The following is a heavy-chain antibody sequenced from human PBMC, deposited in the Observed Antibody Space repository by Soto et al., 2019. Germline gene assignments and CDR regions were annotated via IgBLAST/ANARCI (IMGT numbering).Heavy chain of an antibody. V-gene: IGHV1-69*04. CDR2: IIPILGIT. Sequence: ASVKVSCKASGGTFSSYAISWVRQAPGQGLEWMGRIIPILGITNYAQKFQGRVTITADKSTSTAYMELSSLRSEDTAVYYCARPPIRTVSDDAFDIWGQGTIVTVSS. CDR3: ARPPIRTVSDDAFDI. J-gene: IGHJ3*02. CDR1: GGTFSSYA. D-gene: IGHD4-17*01.